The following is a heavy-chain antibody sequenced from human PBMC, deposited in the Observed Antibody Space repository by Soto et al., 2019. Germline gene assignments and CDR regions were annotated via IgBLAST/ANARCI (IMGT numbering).Heavy chain of an antibody. Sequence: GGSLRLSCVASGFTVSSNYMNWVRQAPGKGLEWVSIIYSGGSTNYADSVKGRFTISRDNSKNTLYLQMNSLRVEDTAVYYCTRDRGYPDSFDLWGQGTMVTVSS. CDR2: IYSGGST. CDR3: TRDRGYPDSFDL. J-gene: IGHJ3*01. V-gene: IGHV3-66*01. D-gene: IGHD3-10*01. CDR1: GFTVSSNY.